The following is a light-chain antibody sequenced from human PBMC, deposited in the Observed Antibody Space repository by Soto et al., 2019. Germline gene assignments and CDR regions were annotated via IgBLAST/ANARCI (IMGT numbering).Light chain of an antibody. V-gene: IGLV2-8*01. Sequence: QSAPTQPPSASGSPGQSVTFSCTGTSSDVGGYNYVSWYQQYPGKAPKLMIYEVYKRHSGVPDRFSGSKSGNTASLTVSGLQPEDEADYYCSAYAGSSXWVXXXXTKLXXL. CDR3: SAYAGSSXWV. CDR1: SSDVGGYNY. J-gene: IGLJ3*02. CDR2: EVY.